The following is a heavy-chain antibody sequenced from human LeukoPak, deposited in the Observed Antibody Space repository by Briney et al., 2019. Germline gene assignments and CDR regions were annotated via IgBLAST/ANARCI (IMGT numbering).Heavy chain of an antibody. CDR3: AREESGGYFDY. CDR2: SNPSGVGT. J-gene: IGHJ4*02. Sequence: GASVKVSCKASGYTFTSYYMHWVRQAPGQGLEWMGVSNPSGVGTNYAQKFQGGVTMTRDTSTTTVYMELSSLRSEDTAVYYCAREESGGYFDYWGQGTLVTVSS. D-gene: IGHD2-8*02. V-gene: IGHV1-46*01. CDR1: GYTFTSYY.